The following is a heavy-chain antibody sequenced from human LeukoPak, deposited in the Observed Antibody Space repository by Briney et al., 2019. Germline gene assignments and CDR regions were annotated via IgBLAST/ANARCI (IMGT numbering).Heavy chain of an antibody. CDR3: ASITGTTALGD. D-gene: IGHD1-20*01. V-gene: IGHV3-74*01. J-gene: IGHJ4*02. CDR2: INTDGSST. Sequence: GGSLRLSCAASGFTFSSYWMPWVRQAPGKGLVWVSRINTDGSSTSYADSVKGRFTISRDNAKNTLYLQMNSLRAEDTAVYYCASITGTTALGDWGQGTLVTVSS. CDR1: GFTFSSYW.